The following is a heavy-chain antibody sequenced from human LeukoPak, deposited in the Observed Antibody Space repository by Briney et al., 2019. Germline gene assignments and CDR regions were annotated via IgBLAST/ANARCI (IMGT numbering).Heavy chain of an antibody. J-gene: IGHJ5*02. CDR3: ARVGITIFGVASS. Sequence: SETLSLTCAVSGYSISSGYYWGWIRQPPGKGLEWIGSIYHSGSTYYNPSLKSRVTISVDTSKNQFSLKLSSVTAADTAVYYCARVGITIFGVASSWGQGTLLTVSS. CDR1: GYSISSGYY. CDR2: IYHSGST. D-gene: IGHD3-3*01. V-gene: IGHV4-38-2*01.